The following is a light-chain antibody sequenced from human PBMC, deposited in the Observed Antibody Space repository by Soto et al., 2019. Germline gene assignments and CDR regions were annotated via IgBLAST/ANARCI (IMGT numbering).Light chain of an antibody. CDR2: EVS. CDR3: SSYTRTASLIL. Sequence: QSALTQPASVSGSPGQSITISCTGTTSDVGVYNYVSWYQQHPGKAPKLMIYEVSNRPSGVSDRFSGSKSGNTASLTISGLQPEDEADYHCSSYTRTASLILFGGGTKVTVL. CDR1: TSDVGVYNY. J-gene: IGLJ2*01. V-gene: IGLV2-14*01.